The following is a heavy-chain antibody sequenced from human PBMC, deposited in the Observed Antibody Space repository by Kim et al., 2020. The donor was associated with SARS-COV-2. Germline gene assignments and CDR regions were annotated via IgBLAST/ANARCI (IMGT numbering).Heavy chain of an antibody. Sequence: GGSLRLSCEASGFTFSNYWMHWVRQAPGKGLVWVSDIKSDESSTNYADSVKGRFTISRDNAKNTVYLQMNSLSAEDTAVYYCARGRWELPTWGQGTLVTVSS. J-gene: IGHJ4*02. D-gene: IGHD1-26*01. CDR3: ARGRWELPT. V-gene: IGHV3-74*01. CDR2: IKSDESST. CDR1: GFTFSNYW.